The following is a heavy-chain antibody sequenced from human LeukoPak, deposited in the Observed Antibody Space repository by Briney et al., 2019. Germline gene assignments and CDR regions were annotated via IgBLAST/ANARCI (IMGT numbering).Heavy chain of an antibody. Sequence: SETLSLTCTVSGVSISSYYWSWIRQPAGKGLEWIGRIYTSGSTNYNPSLKSRVTMSVDTSKNQFSLKLSSVTAADTAVYYCARDATVTPPASFDIWGQGTMVTVSS. J-gene: IGHJ3*02. CDR1: GVSISSYY. D-gene: IGHD4-17*01. CDR2: IYTSGST. CDR3: ARDATVTPPASFDI. V-gene: IGHV4-4*07.